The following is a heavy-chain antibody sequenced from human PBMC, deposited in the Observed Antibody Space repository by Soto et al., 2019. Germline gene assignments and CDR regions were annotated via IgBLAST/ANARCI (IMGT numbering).Heavy chain of an antibody. CDR1: GFTFTRSA. V-gene: IGHV1-58*02. J-gene: IGHJ6*02. CDR2: IVVGSGNT. Sequence: SVKVTCKVSGFTFTRSAMQWVRQARGQRLEWIGWIVVGSGNTNYAQKFQERVTITRDMSTSTAYMELSSLRSEDTAVYYCAKVASYGSGSQFLRRWYYYGMDVWGQ. CDR3: AKVASYGSGSQFLRRWYYYGMDV. D-gene: IGHD3-10*01.